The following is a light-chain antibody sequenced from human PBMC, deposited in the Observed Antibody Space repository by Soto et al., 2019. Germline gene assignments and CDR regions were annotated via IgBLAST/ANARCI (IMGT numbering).Light chain of an antibody. V-gene: IGLV2-14*01. Sequence: QSALTQPASVSGSPGQSITISCTGTSSDVGTYNYVSWYQQHPGKAPKLLISEVSDRPSGVSNRFSGSKSGNTASLTISGLQAEDEADYYCRSYTASSTRVFGTGTKLTVL. J-gene: IGLJ1*01. CDR3: RSYTASSTRV. CDR2: EVS. CDR1: SSDVGTYNY.